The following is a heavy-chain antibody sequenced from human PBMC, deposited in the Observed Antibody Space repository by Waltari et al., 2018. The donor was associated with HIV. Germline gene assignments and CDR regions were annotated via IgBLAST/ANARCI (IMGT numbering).Heavy chain of an antibody. Sequence: QVQLVESGGGVVQPGGSLRLSCAASGFTFSSYGMHWVRQAPGQGLEWVAFIRYDGSNKYYADSVKGRFTISRDNSKNTLYLQMNSLRAEDTAVYYCAKLGYYYDSSGYYGGFDYWGQGTLVTVSS. CDR3: AKLGYYYDSSGYYGGFDY. CDR1: GFTFSSYG. D-gene: IGHD3-22*01. J-gene: IGHJ4*02. CDR2: IRYDGSNK. V-gene: IGHV3-30*02.